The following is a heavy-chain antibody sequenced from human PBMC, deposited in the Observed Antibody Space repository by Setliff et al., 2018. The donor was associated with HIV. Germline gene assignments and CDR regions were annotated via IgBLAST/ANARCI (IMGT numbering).Heavy chain of an antibody. CDR3: ARHRYSSSINWFDP. D-gene: IGHD6-13*01. V-gene: IGHV4-39*01. J-gene: IGHJ5*02. CDR2: IHYNDGKT. Sequence: SETLSLTCTVSGDSITNSMHYWSWIRQPPGKGLESIGSIHYNDGKTYYNAALRSRVTISADTSKNQFSLKLNSVTAADTAVYYCARHRYSSSINWFDPWGQGTLVTVSS. CDR1: GDSITNSMHY.